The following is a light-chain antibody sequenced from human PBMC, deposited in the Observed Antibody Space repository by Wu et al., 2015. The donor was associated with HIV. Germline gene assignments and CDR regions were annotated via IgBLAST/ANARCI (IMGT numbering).Light chain of an antibody. CDR1: QGIRND. CDR2: AAS. V-gene: IGKV1-6*01. CDR3: LQDYNYPRT. Sequence: IQMTQSPSSLSASVGDRVIITCRASQGIRNDLSWYQQKPGKAPILLIYAASSLQSGVPSRFSGSGSGTDFTLTISSLQPEDFATYYCLQDYNYPRTFGQGTKVEIK. J-gene: IGKJ1*01.